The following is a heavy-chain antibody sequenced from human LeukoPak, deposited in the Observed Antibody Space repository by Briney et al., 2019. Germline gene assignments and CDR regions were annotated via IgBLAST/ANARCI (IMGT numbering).Heavy chain of an antibody. CDR1: GFTFSNYA. Sequence: GSLRLSCAASGFTFSNYAMNWVRQAPGKGLEWVSTISGNGGSTYYADSVKGRFTLSRDNSKNTLSLQMNSLRAEDTAVYYCAKERLARGADYWGQGTLVTVSS. D-gene: IGHD3-10*01. V-gene: IGHV3-23*01. J-gene: IGHJ4*02. CDR2: ISGNGGST. CDR3: AKERLARGADY.